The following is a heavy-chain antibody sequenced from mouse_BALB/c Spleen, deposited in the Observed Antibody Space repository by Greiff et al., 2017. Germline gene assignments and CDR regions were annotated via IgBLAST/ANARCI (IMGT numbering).Heavy chain of an antibody. CDR1: GFSLTGYG. CDR3: ARVYDYDGAMDY. Sequence: QVQLKESGPGLVAPSQSLSITCTVSGFSLTGYGVNWVRQPPGKGLEWLRMIWGDGSTDYNSALKSRLSISKDNSKSQVFLKMNSLQTDDTARYYCARVYDYDGAMDYWGQGTSVTVSS. J-gene: IGHJ4*01. CDR2: IWGDGST. V-gene: IGHV2-6-7*01. D-gene: IGHD2-4*01.